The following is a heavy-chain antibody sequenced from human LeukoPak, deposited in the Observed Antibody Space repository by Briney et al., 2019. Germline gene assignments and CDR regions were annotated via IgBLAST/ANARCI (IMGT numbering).Heavy chain of an antibody. CDR2: IHSDGRST. D-gene: IGHD7-27*01. CDR1: GFTFSSYW. CDR3: ARGGGTGEFDY. Sequence: GGSLRLSCAASGFTFSSYWMHWVLQVPGKELVWVSRIHSDGRSTTYADSVEGRFTISRDDARNTLYLQMNSLRAEDTAVYYCARGGGTGEFDYWGQGTLVTVSS. J-gene: IGHJ4*02. V-gene: IGHV3-74*01.